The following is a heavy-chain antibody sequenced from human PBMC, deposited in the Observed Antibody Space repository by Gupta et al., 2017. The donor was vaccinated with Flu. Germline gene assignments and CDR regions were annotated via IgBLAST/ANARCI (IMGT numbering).Heavy chain of an antibody. Sequence: EVQLVESGGDLVQPGGSLRLSCATSGFTFKTYDMHWVRQAPGDGLEWVSGIGSAGDIYYRDSVKGRFAVSGENAKKSLYLQMNNLRVEDTAVYFCARGAGGSGYFGHWGQGTLVTVS. CDR1: GFTFKTYD. D-gene: IGHD3-16*01. V-gene: IGHV3-13*01. CDR3: ARGAGGSGYFGH. CDR2: IGSAGDI. J-gene: IGHJ4*01.